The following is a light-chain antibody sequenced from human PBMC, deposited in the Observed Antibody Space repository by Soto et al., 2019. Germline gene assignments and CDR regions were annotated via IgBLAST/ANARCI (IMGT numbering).Light chain of an antibody. CDR2: ASS. V-gene: IGKV1-8*01. CDR1: QGISDF. CDR3: QHYYNFPRT. Sequence: AIRMTQSPSSLSASIGDRVTITCRASQGISDFLAWYQQKPGGAPKLLIYASSTLQSGVPSRFSGSGSGTDFTLTISSLQSEDFATYYCQHYYNFPRTFGQGTKVEIK. J-gene: IGKJ1*01.